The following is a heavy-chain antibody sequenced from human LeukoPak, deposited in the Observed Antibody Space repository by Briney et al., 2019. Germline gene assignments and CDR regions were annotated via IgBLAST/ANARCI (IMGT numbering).Heavy chain of an antibody. Sequence: GGSLRLSCAASGFTFSSYTMNWVRQAPGKGLEWVSSITISSRYIYHADSVKGRFTISRDNSKNTLYLQMNSLRAEDTAVYYCAKDRRTVLITTPFDWGQGTLVTVSS. CDR2: ITISSRYI. V-gene: IGHV3-21*04. CDR3: AKDRRTVLITTPFD. J-gene: IGHJ4*02. CDR1: GFTFSSYT. D-gene: IGHD3-16*01.